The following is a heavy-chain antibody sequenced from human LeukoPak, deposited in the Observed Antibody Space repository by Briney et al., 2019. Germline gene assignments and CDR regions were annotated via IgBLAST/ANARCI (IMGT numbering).Heavy chain of an antibody. CDR1: GGSISSYY. CDR2: IYYSGTT. CDR3: ARHSSSWYHFDY. D-gene: IGHD6-13*01. J-gene: IGHJ4*02. V-gene: IGHV4-59*05. Sequence: SETLSLTCTVSGGSISSYYWSWIRQPPGKGLEWIGSIYYSGTTYYNPSLKSRVTISVVTSKNQFSLNLSSVTAADTAVYYCARHSSSWYHFDYWGQGTLVTVSS.